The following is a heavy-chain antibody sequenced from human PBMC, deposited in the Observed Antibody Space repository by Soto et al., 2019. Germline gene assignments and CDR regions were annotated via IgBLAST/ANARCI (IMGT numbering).Heavy chain of an antibody. CDR3: AKRFLFNGSYMDV. CDR2: ISGSGGGT. V-gene: IGHV3-23*01. J-gene: IGHJ6*03. CDR1: GFPFSSYA. D-gene: IGHD2-8*01. Sequence: EVQLLESGGGLVQPGGSLRLSCAASGFPFSSYAMSWVRQAPGKGLEWVSGISGSGGGTYYADSVKGRFTISRDNSDNTLYLQMNSLRAEDTAIYYCAKRFLFNGSYMDVWGKGTTVTVSS.